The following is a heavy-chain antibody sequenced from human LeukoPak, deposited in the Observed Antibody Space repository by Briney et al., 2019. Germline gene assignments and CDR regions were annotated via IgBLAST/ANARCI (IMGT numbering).Heavy chain of an antibody. V-gene: IGHV4-61*02. CDR3: ARDYYYDSSGYYANWFDP. Sequence: SETLSLTCTVSGGSISSGSYYWSWIRQPAGKGLEWIGRIYTSGSTNYNPSLKSRVTISVDTSKNQFSLKLSSVTAADMAVYYCARDYYYDSSGYYANWFDPWGQGTLVTVSS. CDR2: IYTSGST. J-gene: IGHJ5*02. CDR1: GGSISSGSYY. D-gene: IGHD3-22*01.